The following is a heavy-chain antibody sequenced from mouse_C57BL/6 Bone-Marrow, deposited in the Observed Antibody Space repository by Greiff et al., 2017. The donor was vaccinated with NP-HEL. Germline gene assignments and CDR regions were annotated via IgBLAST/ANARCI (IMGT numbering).Heavy chain of an antibody. CDR1: GYTFTSYW. D-gene: IGHD2-3*01. CDR2: IDPSDSYT. Sequence: QVQLKQPGAELVRPGTSVKLSCKASGYTFTSYWMHWVKQRPGQGLEWIGVIDPSDSYTNYNQKFKGKATLTVDTSSSTAYMQLSSLTSEDSAVYYCAGRWLLKFAYWGQGTLVTVSA. V-gene: IGHV1-59*01. J-gene: IGHJ3*01. CDR3: AGRWLLKFAY.